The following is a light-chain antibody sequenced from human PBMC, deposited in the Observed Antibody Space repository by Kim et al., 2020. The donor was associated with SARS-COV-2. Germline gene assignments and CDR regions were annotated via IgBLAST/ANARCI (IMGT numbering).Light chain of an antibody. CDR3: AAWDDSLNGLL. CDR2: SND. Sequence: QAVVTQPPSASGTPGQRVTISCSGSSSNIGLNNVHWYQQLPGTAPKLLIHSNDQRPSGVPDRFSGSKSGTSASLAISGLQSEDDADYYCAAWDDSLNGLLFGGGTQLTVL. V-gene: IGLV1-44*01. CDR1: SSNIGLNN. J-gene: IGLJ2*01.